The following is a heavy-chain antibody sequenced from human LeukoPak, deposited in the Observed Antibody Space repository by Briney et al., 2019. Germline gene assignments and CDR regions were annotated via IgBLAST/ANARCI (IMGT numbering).Heavy chain of an antibody. J-gene: IGHJ6*03. Sequence: GVSLRLSCAASGFTFSYYWMYWVRQARGKGLEWVASIKLDGSEQYYLGSVKGRFTISRDNARNSLYLQMNSLRAEDTAMYYCARDSPRGWSMDVWGKGTTVTVSS. V-gene: IGHV3-7*01. CDR2: IKLDGSEQ. D-gene: IGHD3-10*01. CDR1: GFTFSYYW. CDR3: ARDSPRGWSMDV.